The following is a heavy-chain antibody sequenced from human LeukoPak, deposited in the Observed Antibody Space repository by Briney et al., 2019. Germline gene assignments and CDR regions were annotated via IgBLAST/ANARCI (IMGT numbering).Heavy chain of an antibody. CDR3: AREVERRIVN. CDR1: GFSISSGCY. D-gene: IGHD1-1*01. Sequence: SETLSLTCVVSGFSISSGCYWGWIRQPPGKGLECIGNIHPSGTTFFNSSLNSRVTMSIDTSKNQFSLKLTSVTAADTAVYYCAREVERRIVNWGQGILVTVSS. CDR2: IHPSGTT. V-gene: IGHV4-38-2*02. J-gene: IGHJ4*02.